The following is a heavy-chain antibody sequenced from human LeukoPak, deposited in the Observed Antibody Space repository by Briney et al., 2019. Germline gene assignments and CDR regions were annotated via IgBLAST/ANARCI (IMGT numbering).Heavy chain of an antibody. V-gene: IGHV4-59*08. CDR3: ARTAGYKNFDY. CDR1: GGSINNYY. CDR2: IYYSDTT. Sequence: SETLSLTCAISGGSINNYYWSWIRQPPGKGLEWIGYIYYSDTTNYSPSLNSRVNISLDTAKNQFSLKLSSVTAADTAVYYCARTAGYKNFDYWGQGTLVTVSS. J-gene: IGHJ4*02. D-gene: IGHD5-24*01.